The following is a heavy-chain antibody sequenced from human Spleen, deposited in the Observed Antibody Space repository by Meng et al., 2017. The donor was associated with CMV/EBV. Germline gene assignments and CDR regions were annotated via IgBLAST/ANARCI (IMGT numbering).Heavy chain of an antibody. D-gene: IGHD6-19*01. J-gene: IGHJ6*02. Sequence: SGYTFTSYGISWVRQAPGQGLEWMGWISAYNGNTNYAQKLQGRVTMTTDTSTSTAYMELRSLRSDDTAVYYCARDGPYSSGYYYGMDVWGQGTLVTVSS. CDR2: ISAYNGNT. CDR3: ARDGPYSSGYYYGMDV. CDR1: GYTFTSYG. V-gene: IGHV1-18*01.